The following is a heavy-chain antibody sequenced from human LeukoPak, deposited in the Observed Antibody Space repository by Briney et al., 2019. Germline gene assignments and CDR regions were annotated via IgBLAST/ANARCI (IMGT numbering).Heavy chain of an antibody. D-gene: IGHD3-10*01. Sequence: ASVKVSCKGSGYTFTGYYMHWVRQAPGQGLEWMGWINPNSGGTNYAQKFQGRVTMTRDTSISTAYMELSRLRSDDTAVYYCARERITMVRGVIIGYWGQGTLVTVSS. J-gene: IGHJ4*02. CDR2: INPNSGGT. V-gene: IGHV1-2*02. CDR1: GYTFTGYY. CDR3: ARERITMVRGVIIGY.